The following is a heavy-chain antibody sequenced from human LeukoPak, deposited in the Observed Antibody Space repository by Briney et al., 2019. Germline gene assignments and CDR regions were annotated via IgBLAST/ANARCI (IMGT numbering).Heavy chain of an antibody. CDR2: ISTYNGNA. D-gene: IGHD2/OR15-2a*01. CDR3: ATELFRPGY. V-gene: IGHV1-18*01. Sequence: ASVKVSCKASGYTFTSYGINWVRQAPGQGLEWMGWISTYNGNANYAQKVQGRVTMTTDTSTTTAYMELRSLRSDDTAVYYCATELFRPGYWGQGTLVTVSS. CDR1: GYTFTSYG. J-gene: IGHJ4*02.